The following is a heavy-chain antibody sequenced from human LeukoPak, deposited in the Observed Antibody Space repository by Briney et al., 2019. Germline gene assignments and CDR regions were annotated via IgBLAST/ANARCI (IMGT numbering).Heavy chain of an antibody. CDR1: GFTFSSYG. V-gene: IGHV3-30*02. Sequence: GGSLRLSCAASGFTFSSYGMHWVRQAPGKGLEWVAFIRYDGSNKYYADSVKGRFTISRDNSKNTLYLQMNSLRAEDTAVYCCAREGYCSGGSCYSASDYWGQGTLVAVSS. CDR3: AREGYCSGGSCYSASDY. J-gene: IGHJ4*02. CDR2: IRYDGSNK. D-gene: IGHD2-15*01.